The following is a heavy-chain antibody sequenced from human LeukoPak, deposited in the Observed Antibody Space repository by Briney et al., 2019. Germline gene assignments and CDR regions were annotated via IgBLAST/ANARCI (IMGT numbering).Heavy chain of an antibody. V-gene: IGHV3-30*04. J-gene: IGHJ5*02. Sequence: GGSLRLSCAASGFTFSSYAMHWVRQAPGKGLEWVAVISYDGSNKYYADSVKGRFTISRDNSKNTLYLQMNSLRAEDTAVYYCSRQTRKYKYYYASGLNWFDPWGQGTLVTVSS. CDR1: GFTFSSYA. CDR3: SRQTRKYKYYYASGLNWFDP. D-gene: IGHD3-10*01. CDR2: ISYDGSNK.